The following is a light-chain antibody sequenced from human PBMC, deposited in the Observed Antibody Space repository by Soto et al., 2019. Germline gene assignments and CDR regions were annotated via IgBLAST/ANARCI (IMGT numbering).Light chain of an antibody. J-gene: IGKJ1*01. CDR3: QQYGSPPWA. CDR2: GAS. Sequence: ENVLTQSPGTLSLSPGERATLSCRASQSVAASSLAWYQQKPGQAPRLLIYGASSRATGISDRFSGSGSGTDFTLTISRLEPEDFAVYSCQQYGSPPWAFGQGT. CDR1: QSVAASS. V-gene: IGKV3-20*01.